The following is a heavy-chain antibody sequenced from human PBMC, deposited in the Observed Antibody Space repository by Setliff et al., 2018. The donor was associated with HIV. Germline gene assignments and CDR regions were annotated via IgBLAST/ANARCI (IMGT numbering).Heavy chain of an antibody. J-gene: IGHJ5*02. CDR3: ARTEYFDFWSGPMGFDP. V-gene: IGHV1-2*02. CDR2: INPNSDDT. D-gene: IGHD3-3*01. CDR1: GYTFTGYY. Sequence: ASVKVSCKASGYTFTGYYIHWVRQAPGQGLEWMGWINPNSDDTIYAQTFQGRVTMTRDTSTSTAYMELSRLRSDDTAVYYCARTEYFDFWSGPMGFDPWGQGTLVTVSS.